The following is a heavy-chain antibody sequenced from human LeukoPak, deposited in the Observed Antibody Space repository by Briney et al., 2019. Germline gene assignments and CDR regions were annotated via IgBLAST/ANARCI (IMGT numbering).Heavy chain of an antibody. CDR2: IFYSGSA. J-gene: IGHJ5*02. V-gene: IGHV4-59*01. D-gene: IGHD1-26*01. Sequence: PSETLSLTCTVSGGPINNYYWNWIRQPPEKGLEWIGYIFYSGSANYNPSLKSRVTMSVDMSKNQFSLTLSSVTTADTAAYYCARARGAYTWFDPWGQGTLVTVSS. CDR1: GGPINNYY. CDR3: ARARGAYTWFDP.